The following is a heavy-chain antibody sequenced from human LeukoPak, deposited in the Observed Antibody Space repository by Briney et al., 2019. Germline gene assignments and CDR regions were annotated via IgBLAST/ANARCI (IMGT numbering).Heavy chain of an antibody. J-gene: IGHJ5*02. D-gene: IGHD3-3*01. Sequence: PETLSLTCAVYGGSFSGYYWSWIRQPPGKGLEWIGEINHSGSTNYNPSLKSRVTISVDTSKNQFSLKLSSVTAADTAVYYCARGGYVLRFLEWLSDGWFDPWGQGTLVTVSS. V-gene: IGHV4-34*01. CDR2: INHSGST. CDR3: ARGGYVLRFLEWLSDGWFDP. CDR1: GGSFSGYY.